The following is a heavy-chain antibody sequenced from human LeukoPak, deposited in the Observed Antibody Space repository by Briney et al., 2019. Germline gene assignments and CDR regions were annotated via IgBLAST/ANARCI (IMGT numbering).Heavy chain of an antibody. CDR1: GGSFSGYY. Sequence: SETLSLTCAVSGGSFSGYYWSWIRQPPGKGLEWIGEINHSGSTNYNPSLKSRVTISVDTSKNQFSLKLSSVTAADTAVYYCARRGANYGDSGWFDPWGQGTLVTVSS. J-gene: IGHJ5*02. D-gene: IGHD4-17*01. CDR3: ARRGANYGDSGWFDP. CDR2: INHSGST. V-gene: IGHV4-34*01.